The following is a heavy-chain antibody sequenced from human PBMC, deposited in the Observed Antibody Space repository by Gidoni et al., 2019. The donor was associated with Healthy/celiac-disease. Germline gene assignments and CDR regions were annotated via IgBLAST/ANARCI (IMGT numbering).Heavy chain of an antibody. CDR2: TSYRSKWYN. Sequence: PSRGLEWLGRTSYRSKWYNDYAVSVKSRITINPDTSKNQFSLQLNSVPPEDTAVYYCARGLAVAVNFDYWGQGTLVTVSS. J-gene: IGHJ4*02. D-gene: IGHD6-19*01. V-gene: IGHV6-1*01. CDR3: ARGLAVAVNFDY.